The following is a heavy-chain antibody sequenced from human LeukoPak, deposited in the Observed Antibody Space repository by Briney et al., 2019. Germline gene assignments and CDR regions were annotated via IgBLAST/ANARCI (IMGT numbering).Heavy chain of an antibody. Sequence: GRSLRLSCAASGFTFSSYGMHWVRQAPGKGLEWVAVIWYDGSNKYYADSVKGRFTISRDNSKNTLYPQMNSLRAEDTAVYYCARVKILEWLPDYWGQGTLVTVSS. J-gene: IGHJ4*02. CDR2: IWYDGSNK. CDR1: GFTFSSYG. CDR3: ARVKILEWLPDY. D-gene: IGHD3-3*01. V-gene: IGHV3-33*01.